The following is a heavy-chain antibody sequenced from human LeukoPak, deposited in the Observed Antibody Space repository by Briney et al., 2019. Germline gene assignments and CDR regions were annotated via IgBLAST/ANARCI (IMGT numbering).Heavy chain of an antibody. CDR2: IKKDGSEK. Sequence: GGSLRLSCAASGFTFSSYAMSWVRQAPGKGLEWVANIKKDGSEKYYVDSVEGRFTISRDNAKESLYLQMNSLRSEDTAVYYCANVGLYCSGTNCYEWDFEYWGQGTLVTVSS. CDR3: ANVGLYCSGTNCYEWDFEY. V-gene: IGHV3-7*01. D-gene: IGHD2-15*01. CDR1: GFTFSSYA. J-gene: IGHJ4*02.